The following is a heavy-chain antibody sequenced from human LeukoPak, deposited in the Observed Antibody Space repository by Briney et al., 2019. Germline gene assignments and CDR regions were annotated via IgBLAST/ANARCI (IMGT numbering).Heavy chain of an antibody. V-gene: IGHV3-23*01. CDR1: GFTFSSYA. CDR2: ISGSGGST. J-gene: IGHJ1*01. Sequence: PGGSLRLSCAASGFTFSSYAMSWVRQAPGKGLEWVSAISGSGGSTYYADSVKGRFTISRDNSKNTLYLQMNSLRAEVTAVYYCAKVEGAMVRGVIYTEYFQHWGQGTLVTVSS. D-gene: IGHD3-10*01. CDR3: AKVEGAMVRGVIYTEYFQH.